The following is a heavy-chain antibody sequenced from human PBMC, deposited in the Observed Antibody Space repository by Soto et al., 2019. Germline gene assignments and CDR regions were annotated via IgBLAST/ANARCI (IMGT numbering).Heavy chain of an antibody. D-gene: IGHD3-16*01. CDR2: IYYSGST. J-gene: IGHJ4*02. CDR3: ARAGLGGDGYKY. Sequence: SETLSLTCTVSGGSISGYYWGWIRQPPGKGLEWIGYIYYSGSTNYNPSLKSRVTISVDTSKNQFSLKLSSVTAADTAVYYCARAGLGGDGYKYWGQGTLVTVSS. CDR1: GGSISGYY. V-gene: IGHV4-59*01.